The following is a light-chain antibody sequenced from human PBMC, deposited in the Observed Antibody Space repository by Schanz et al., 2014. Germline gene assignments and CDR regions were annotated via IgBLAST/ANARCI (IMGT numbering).Light chain of an antibody. CDR1: SSDVGGYNY. Sequence: QSALTQPPSASGSPGQSVTISCNGTSSDVGGYNYVSWYQQHPGKAPKVMIYEVTKRPSGVPDRYSGSKSGNTASLTVSGLQAEDEADYYCSSYTTNSAPGVVFGGGTKLTVL. J-gene: IGLJ2*01. CDR2: EVT. CDR3: SSYTTNSAPGVV. V-gene: IGLV2-8*01.